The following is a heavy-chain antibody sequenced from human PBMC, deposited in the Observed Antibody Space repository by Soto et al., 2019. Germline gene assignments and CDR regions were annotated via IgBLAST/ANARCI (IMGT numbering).Heavy chain of an antibody. J-gene: IGHJ6*02. D-gene: IGHD1-1*01. CDR2: ISYDGSNK. V-gene: IGHV3-30-3*01. Sequence: PGGSLRLSCAASGFTFSSYAMHWVRQAPGKGLEWVAVISYDGSNKYYADSVKGRFTISRDNSKNTLYLQMNSLRAEDTAVYYCAREMPQRYYYGMDVWGQGTTVTVSS. CDR1: GFTFSSYA. CDR3: AREMPQRYYYGMDV.